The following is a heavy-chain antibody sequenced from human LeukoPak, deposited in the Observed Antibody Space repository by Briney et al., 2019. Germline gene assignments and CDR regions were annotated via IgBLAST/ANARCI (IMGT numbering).Heavy chain of an antibody. J-gene: IGHJ5*02. CDR3: ARFKGIAAAGTDWFDP. CDR1: GYSFTSYW. D-gene: IGHD6-13*01. V-gene: IGHV5-10-1*01. CDR2: IDPSDSYT. Sequence: GESLKISCKGSGYSFTSYWISWVRQMTGKGLEWMGRIDPSDSYTNYSPSFQGHVTISADKSISTAYLQWSSLKASDTAMYYCARFKGIAAAGTDWFDPWGQGTLVTVSS.